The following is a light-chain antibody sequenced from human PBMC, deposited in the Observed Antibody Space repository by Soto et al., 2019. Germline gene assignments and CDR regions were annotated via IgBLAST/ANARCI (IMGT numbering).Light chain of an antibody. Sequence: QSALTQPPSASGTPGQRVTISCSGSSSNVGGNPVNWYQHVPTTAPKLLIYTNTQRPSGVPDRFSGSKSGTSASLAISGLQSEDEADYYCSSYSITTSLYVFGTGTKVTVL. CDR2: TNT. J-gene: IGLJ1*01. V-gene: IGLV1-44*01. CDR1: SSNVGGNP. CDR3: SSYSITTSLYV.